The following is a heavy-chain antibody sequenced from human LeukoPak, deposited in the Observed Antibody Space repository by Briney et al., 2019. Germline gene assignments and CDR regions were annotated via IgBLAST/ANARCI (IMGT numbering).Heavy chain of an antibody. CDR1: GFTVSSNY. CDR2: IYSGGST. Sequence: GGSLRLSCAASGFTVSSNYMSWVRQAPGKGLEWVSVIYSGGSTYYADSVKGGFTISRDNSKNTLYLQMNSLRAEDTAVYYCAREGRYSSSWYVGYWGQGTLVTVSS. J-gene: IGHJ4*02. V-gene: IGHV3-66*01. CDR3: AREGRYSSSWYVGY. D-gene: IGHD6-13*01.